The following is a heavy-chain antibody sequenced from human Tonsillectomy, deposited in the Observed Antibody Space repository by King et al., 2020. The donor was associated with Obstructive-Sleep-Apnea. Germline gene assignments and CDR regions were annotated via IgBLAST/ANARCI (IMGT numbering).Heavy chain of an antibody. Sequence: VQLQESGPGLVKPSETLSLTCTVSGGSINSYYWSWIRQTPGKGLEWIGYISYSGSTNYNPSLKSRVPISVDTSKNQFSLKLSSVTAADTAVYYCARDRGGRDGYNRFDYWGQGTLVTVSS. CDR3: ARDRGGRDGYNRFDY. CDR1: GGSINSYY. D-gene: IGHD5-24*01. V-gene: IGHV4-59*01. CDR2: ISYSGST. J-gene: IGHJ4*02.